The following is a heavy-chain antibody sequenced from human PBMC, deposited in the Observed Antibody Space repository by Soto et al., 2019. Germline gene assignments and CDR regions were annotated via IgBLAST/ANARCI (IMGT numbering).Heavy chain of an antibody. CDR2: ICHSGTV. V-gene: IGHV4-4*02. CDR3: ARSFGSYAIDS. D-gene: IGHD6-19*01. J-gene: IGHJ4*02. Sequence: QVLLQESGPGLVQPSGTLSLSCAVSGCPISSGYFWGWDRQPPGKGLEWLGDICHSGTVNYNPSLKNRVNISMDKSKSQFSIKLNSVPAAYTAVYYCARSFGSYAIDSWGQGILVIVS. CDR1: GCPISSGYF.